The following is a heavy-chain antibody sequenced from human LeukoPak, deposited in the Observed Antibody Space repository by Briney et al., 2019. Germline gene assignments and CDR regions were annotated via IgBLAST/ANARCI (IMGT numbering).Heavy chain of an antibody. CDR3: TREERRLGELSLAY. V-gene: IGHV3-49*04. CDR2: IRSKAYGGTT. Sequence: GRSLRLSCTASGFTFGDYAMSWVRQAPGKGLEWVGFIRSKAYGGTTEYVASVKGRFTISRDDSKSIAYLQMNSLKTEDTAVYYCTREERRLGELSLAYWGQGTLVTVSS. CDR1: GFTFGDYA. J-gene: IGHJ4*02. D-gene: IGHD3-16*02.